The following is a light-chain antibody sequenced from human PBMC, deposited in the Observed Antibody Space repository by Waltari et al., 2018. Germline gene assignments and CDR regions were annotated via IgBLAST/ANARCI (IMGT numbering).Light chain of an antibody. CDR2: GAS. CDR1: QSVART. J-gene: IGKJ1*01. V-gene: IGKV3-20*01. Sequence: EIVLTQSPGTLSLSPGGRATLSCRASQSVARTLAWYQQKPGQAPRLLIYGASSRATGVPDRFSGSGSGTDFSLTISRLEPEDFAVYYCQHYVRLPATFGQGTKVEIK. CDR3: QHYVRLPAT.